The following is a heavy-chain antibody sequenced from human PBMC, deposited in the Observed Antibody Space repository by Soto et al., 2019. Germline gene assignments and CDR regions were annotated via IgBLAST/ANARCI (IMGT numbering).Heavy chain of an antibody. J-gene: IGHJ4*02. Sequence: VQLVESGGGVVQPGRSLRLSCAASGFTFGDYAMHWVRQAPGKGLEWVAVVSHDGRNTHYADSVKGRFTISRDSSKNTVSLEMTSLRAEDTAVYYCANGGRQWLVTSDFNYWGQGALVTVSS. V-gene: IGHV3-30*18. D-gene: IGHD6-19*01. CDR2: VSHDGRNT. CDR3: ANGGRQWLVTSDFNY. CDR1: GFTFGDYA.